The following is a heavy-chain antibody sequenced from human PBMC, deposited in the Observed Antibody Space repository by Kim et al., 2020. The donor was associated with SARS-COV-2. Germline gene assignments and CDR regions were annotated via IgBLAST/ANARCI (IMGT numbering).Heavy chain of an antibody. V-gene: IGHV1-2*02. Sequence: NYARKFHGRVTMTRDTSISTAYMVLSRLRSDDTAVYYCARLYSSYSPFDYWGQGTLVTVSS. J-gene: IGHJ4*02. D-gene: IGHD6-6*01. CDR3: ARLYSSYSPFDY.